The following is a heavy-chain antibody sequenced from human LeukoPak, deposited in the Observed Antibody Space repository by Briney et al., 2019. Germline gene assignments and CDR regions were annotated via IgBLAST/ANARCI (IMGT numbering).Heavy chain of an antibody. D-gene: IGHD6-13*01. J-gene: IGHJ4*02. V-gene: IGHV1-24*01. Sequence: VASVKVSCKVSGYTLTELPMHWVRQAPGKGLEWMGGFDPEDGETIYAQKFQGRVTMTEDTSTDTAYMELSSLRSEDTAVYYCATESRSMYSSSWSDYWGQGTLVTVSS. CDR3: ATESRSMYSSSWSDY. CDR2: FDPEDGET. CDR1: GYTLTELP.